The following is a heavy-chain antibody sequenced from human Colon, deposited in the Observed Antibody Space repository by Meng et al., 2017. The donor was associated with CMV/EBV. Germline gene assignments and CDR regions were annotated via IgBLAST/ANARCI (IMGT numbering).Heavy chain of an antibody. CDR2: ISTFNSNK. CDR1: GYTFISYG. V-gene: IGHV1-18*01. D-gene: IGHD3-16*01. CDR3: ARAVDGGRSDP. J-gene: IGHJ5*02. Sequence: VKVSCKASGYTFISYGFNWVRQAPGEGLEWMGWISTFNSNKYYAQKFQDRVTMTTDRSTNTAYLELRALKADDTAIYFCARAVDGGRSDPWGQGTLVTVSS.